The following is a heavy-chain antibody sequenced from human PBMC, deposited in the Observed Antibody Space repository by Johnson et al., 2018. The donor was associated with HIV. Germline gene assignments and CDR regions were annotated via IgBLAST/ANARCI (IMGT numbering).Heavy chain of an antibody. CDR2: IWYDGSNK. Sequence: QVQLVESGGGVVQPGRSLRLSCVASGFTFSSYGMHWVRQAPGKGLEWVAVIWYDGSNKYYTDPVKGRFTISRDNSKNALYLQMHKLTTEDTAVYYCAKGYYDSPFGFDIWGQWTMVIVSS. CDR3: AKGYYDSPFGFDI. V-gene: IGHV3-33*06. D-gene: IGHD3-3*01. J-gene: IGHJ3*02. CDR1: GFTFSSYG.